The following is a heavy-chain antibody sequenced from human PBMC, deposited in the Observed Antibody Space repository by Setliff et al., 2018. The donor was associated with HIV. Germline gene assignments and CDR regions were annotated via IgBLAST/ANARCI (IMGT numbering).Heavy chain of an antibody. CDR3: ARHGAYEAYYDYMDV. CDR1: GYSISSGHY. Sequence: KTSETLSLTCAVSGYSISSGHYWGWIRQPPGKGLEWIGSIYLSGTTYDNPSLKSRVTISVDTSKNQFSLKLSSVTAADTAVYYCARHGAYEAYYDYMDVWGKGTTVTVSS. D-gene: IGHD5-12*01. J-gene: IGHJ6*03. V-gene: IGHV4-38-2*01. CDR2: IYLSGTT.